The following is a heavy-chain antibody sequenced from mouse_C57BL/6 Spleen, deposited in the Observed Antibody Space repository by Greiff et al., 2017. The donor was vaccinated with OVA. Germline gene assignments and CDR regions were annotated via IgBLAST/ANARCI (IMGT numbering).Heavy chain of an antibody. CDR1: GYTFTSYW. CDR2: IHPNSGST. Sequence: QVQLQQPGAELVKPGASVKLSCKASGYTFTSYWMHWVKQRPGQGLEWIGMIHPNSGSTNYNEKFKSKATLTVDKSSSTAYMQLSSLTSEDSAVYYCARCDGYYPYYYAMDYWGQGTSVTVSS. D-gene: IGHD2-3*01. CDR3: ARCDGYYPYYYAMDY. J-gene: IGHJ4*01. V-gene: IGHV1-64*01.